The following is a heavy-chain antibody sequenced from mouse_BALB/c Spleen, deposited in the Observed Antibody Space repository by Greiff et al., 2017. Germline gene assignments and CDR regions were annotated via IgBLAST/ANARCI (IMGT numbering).Heavy chain of an antibody. CDR3: ARQCEYGNYGGYYFDY. V-gene: IGHV5-12-2*01. CDR1: GFTFSSYT. Sequence: EVQLVESGGGLVQPGGSLKLSCAASGFTFSSYTMSWVRQTPEKRLEWVAYISNGGGSTYYPDTVKGRFTISRDNAKNTLYLQMSSLKSEDTAMYYCARQCEYGNYGGYYFDYWGQGTTLTVSS. J-gene: IGHJ2*01. D-gene: IGHD2-10*02. CDR2: ISNGGGST.